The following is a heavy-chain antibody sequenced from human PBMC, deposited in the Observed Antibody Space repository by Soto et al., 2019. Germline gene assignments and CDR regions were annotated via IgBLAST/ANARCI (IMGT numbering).Heavy chain of an antibody. J-gene: IGHJ6*02. CDR2: ISAYNGNT. V-gene: IGHV1-18*01. Sequence: QVQLVQSGAEVKKPGASVKVSCKASGYTFTSYGINWVRQAPGQGLEWMGWISAYNGNTNYAQKLQGRVTMTTDTSTSTAYMELRSLRSDDTAVYYCARDACSSTSCYQAYYYYGMDVWGQGTTVTVSS. CDR3: ARDACSSTSCYQAYYYYGMDV. CDR1: GYTFTSYG. D-gene: IGHD2-2*01.